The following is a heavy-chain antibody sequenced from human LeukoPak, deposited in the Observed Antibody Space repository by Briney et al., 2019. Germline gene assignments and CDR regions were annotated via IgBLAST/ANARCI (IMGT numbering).Heavy chain of an antibody. J-gene: IGHJ4*02. D-gene: IGHD5-18*01. CDR1: GGSIRSYY. Sequence: SETLSLTCTVSGGSIRSYYWSWIRQPPGKGLEWIGYIYYSGGNSKYNPSLKSRVTMSADTSKNQFSLKLNSVTAADTAVYYCARDNGYVAYWGQGTLVTVSS. V-gene: IGHV4-59*01. CDR2: IYYSGGNS. CDR3: ARDNGYVAY.